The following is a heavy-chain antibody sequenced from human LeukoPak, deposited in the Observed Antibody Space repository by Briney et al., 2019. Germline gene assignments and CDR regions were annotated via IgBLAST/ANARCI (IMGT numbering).Heavy chain of an antibody. Sequence: SVKVSCKASGGTFSSYAISWVRQAPGQGLEWMGGIIPIFGTANYAQKFQGRVTITADESTSTAYMELSSLRSEDTAVYYCAGTMVRGVIIAYYYYMDVWGKGTTVTVSS. CDR1: GGTFSSYA. D-gene: IGHD3-10*01. J-gene: IGHJ6*03. V-gene: IGHV1-69*13. CDR3: AGTMVRGVIIAYYYYMDV. CDR2: IIPIFGTA.